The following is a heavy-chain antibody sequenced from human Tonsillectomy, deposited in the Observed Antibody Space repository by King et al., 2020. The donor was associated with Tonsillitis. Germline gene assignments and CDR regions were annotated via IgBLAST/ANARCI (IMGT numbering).Heavy chain of an antibody. D-gene: IGHD3-3*01. CDR2: IYNSGST. J-gene: IGHJ3*02. CDR1: GGSISNFY. V-gene: IGHV4-59*01. Sequence: VQLQESGPGLVKPSETLSLTCTVSGGSISNFYWSWIRQPPGKGLEWIGYIYNSGSTNYNTSLKGRVSISVDTSKNHFSLKLSSVTAADTAMYYCARDSATYYDFWSGYSDAFDIWGQGTMVTVSS. CDR3: ARDSATYYDFWSGYSDAFDI.